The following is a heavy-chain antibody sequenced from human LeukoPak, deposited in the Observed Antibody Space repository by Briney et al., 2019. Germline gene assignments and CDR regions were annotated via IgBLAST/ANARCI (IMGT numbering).Heavy chain of an antibody. J-gene: IGHJ2*01. CDR2: FHPGDSDT. D-gene: IGHD2-21*02. CDR3: ARFVVGTATHRYFDL. CDR1: GYSFNTYW. V-gene: IGHV5-51*01. Sequence: GASLKISCKGPGYSFNTYWIGWVRQVPGKGLDWMGPFHPGDSDTRYSPSFQGQVTISVDKSITTANLQWSSLQASDTAMYFCARFVVGTATHRYFDLWGRGSLVTVFS.